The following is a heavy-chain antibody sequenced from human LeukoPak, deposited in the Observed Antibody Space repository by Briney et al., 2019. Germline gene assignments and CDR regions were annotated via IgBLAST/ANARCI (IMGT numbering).Heavy chain of an antibody. V-gene: IGHV3-23*01. D-gene: IGHD4-11*01. CDR1: GFTFPNYV. J-gene: IGHJ6*02. Sequence: GGSLRLSCAASGFTFPNYVMSWVRQAPGKGLEWVSGISGRGGDTYYADSVKGRFTISRDNSKNTLYLQMNSLRAEDAAVYYCANEYSKGDVWGQGTTVTVSS. CDR3: ANEYSKGDV. CDR2: ISGRGGDT.